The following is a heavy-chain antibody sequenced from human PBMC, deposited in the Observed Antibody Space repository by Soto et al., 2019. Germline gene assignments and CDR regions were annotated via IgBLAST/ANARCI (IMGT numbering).Heavy chain of an antibody. Sequence: ASVKVSCKASGYTFTSYDINWVRQATGQGLEWMGWMNPNSGNTGYAQKFQGRVTMTRNTSISTAYMELSSLRSEDTAVYYCARSGMDYYGSGSLYWFDPWGQGTLVTVSS. CDR1: GYTFTSYD. CDR3: ARSGMDYYGSGSLYWFDP. J-gene: IGHJ5*02. D-gene: IGHD3-10*01. CDR2: MNPNSGNT. V-gene: IGHV1-8*01.